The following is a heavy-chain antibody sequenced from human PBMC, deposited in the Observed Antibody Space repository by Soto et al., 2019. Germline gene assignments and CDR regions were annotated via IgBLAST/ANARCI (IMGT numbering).Heavy chain of an antibody. CDR2: ISAYNGNT. J-gene: IGHJ4*02. CDR1: GYTFTMYG. V-gene: IGHV1-18*01. Sequence: QVQLVQSGGEVKKPGASVKVSCKASGYTFTMYGISWVRQAPGQGLEWMGWISAYNGNTDYAQKVQGRLTMTTDTTTSTVYMELMSLRSDDTAVYYCARQEYYYDSSGNGGTEFDSWCQGTLVTVSS. D-gene: IGHD3-22*01. CDR3: ARQEYYYDSSGNGGTEFDS.